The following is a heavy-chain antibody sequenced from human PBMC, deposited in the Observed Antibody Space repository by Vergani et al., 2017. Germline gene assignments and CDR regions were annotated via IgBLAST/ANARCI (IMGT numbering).Heavy chain of an antibody. CDR2: IYYSGST. Sequence: QVQLQESGPGLVKPSQTLSLTCTVSAGSISSGDYYWSWIRQPPGKGLEWIGYIYYSGSTYYNPSLKSRVTISVDTSKNQFSLKLSSVTAADTAVYYGSGSYRYYYGMDVWGQGTTVTVSS. CDR3: SGSYRYYYGMDV. V-gene: IGHV4-30-4*08. D-gene: IGHD3-10*01. J-gene: IGHJ6*02. CDR1: AGSISSGDYY.